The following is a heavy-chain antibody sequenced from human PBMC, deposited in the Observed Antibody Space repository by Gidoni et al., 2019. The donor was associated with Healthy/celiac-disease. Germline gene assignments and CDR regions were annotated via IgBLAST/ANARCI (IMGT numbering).Heavy chain of an antibody. CDR3: ARAYCGGDCPPYYYYGMDV. CDR1: GFTFSSYA. Sequence: QVQLVESGGGVVQPGRSLRLSCAASGFTFSSYAMHWVRQAPGKGLEWVAVISYDGSNKYYADSVKGRFTISRDKSKNTLYLQMNSLRAEDTAVYYCARAYCGGDCPPYYYYGMDVWGQGTTVTVSS. J-gene: IGHJ6*02. D-gene: IGHD2-21*02. CDR2: ISYDGSNK. V-gene: IGHV3-30-3*01.